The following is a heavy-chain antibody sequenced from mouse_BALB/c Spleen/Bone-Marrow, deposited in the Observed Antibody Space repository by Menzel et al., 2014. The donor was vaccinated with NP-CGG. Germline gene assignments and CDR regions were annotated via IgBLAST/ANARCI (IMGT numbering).Heavy chain of an antibody. J-gene: IGHJ3*01. D-gene: IGHD2-14*01. CDR3: ARSIEYRPLTY. CDR1: GYSFTGYN. Sequence: VQLQQSGLELEKPGASVKISCKASGYSFTGYNMNWVKQTNGKSLEWIGNIDPYYGGISYNQKFKDKATLTVDKSSSTAYMQLKSLTSEDSAVYYCARSIEYRPLTYWGQGTLVTVSA. V-gene: IGHV1-39*01. CDR2: IDPYYGGI.